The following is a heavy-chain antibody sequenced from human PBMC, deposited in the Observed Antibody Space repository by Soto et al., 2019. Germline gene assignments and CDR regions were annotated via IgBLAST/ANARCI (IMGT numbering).Heavy chain of an antibody. D-gene: IGHD6-19*01. V-gene: IGHV4-59*11. Sequence: SETLSLTCTVSGGSISGHYWIWIRQSPGKGLEWIGYIFYTGSTNYNPSLKSRVTLSVDTSKNKFFLRLKSVTATDTAVYFCARDTRAVARRFYGMHVWGQGTMVTVSS. CDR2: IFYTGST. CDR1: GGSISGHY. CDR3: ARDTRAVARRFYGMHV. J-gene: IGHJ6*02.